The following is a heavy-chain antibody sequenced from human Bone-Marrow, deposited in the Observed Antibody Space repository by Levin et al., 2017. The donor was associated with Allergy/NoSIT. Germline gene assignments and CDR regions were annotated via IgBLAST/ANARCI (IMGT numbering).Heavy chain of an antibody. V-gene: IGHV3-30*18. CDR1: GFDFSDYG. Sequence: PGGSLRLSCVGSGFDFSDYGIHWVRQAPGRGLEWVAVMSYDGTIEYYVDSVKGRFSISRDNSRNTVFLEMDSLRTEDTAVYQCAKSGRDYSSGTYHDSCYGMDVWGQGTTVTVSS. CDR2: MSYDGTIE. D-gene: IGHD3-3*01. J-gene: IGHJ6*02. CDR3: AKSGRDYSSGTYHDSCYGMDV.